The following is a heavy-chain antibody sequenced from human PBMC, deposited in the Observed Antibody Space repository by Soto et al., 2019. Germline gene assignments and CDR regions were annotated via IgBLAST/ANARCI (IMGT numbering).Heavy chain of an antibody. CDR3: ARVEPITIFGVVIPQDY. CDR1: GYTFTSYG. Sequence: QVQLVQSGAEVKKPGASVKVSCKASGYTFTSYGISWVRQAPGQGLEWMGWISAYNGNTNYAQKLQGRVTMTTDTSTSTAYMELRSLRSDDTAVYYCARVEPITIFGVVIPQDYWGQGTLVTVSS. V-gene: IGHV1-18*01. CDR2: ISAYNGNT. D-gene: IGHD3-3*01. J-gene: IGHJ4*02.